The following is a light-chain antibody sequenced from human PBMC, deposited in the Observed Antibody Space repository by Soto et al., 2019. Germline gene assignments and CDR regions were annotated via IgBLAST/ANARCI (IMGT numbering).Light chain of an antibody. CDR2: EVT. CDR1: SGDIGTYNL. J-gene: IGLJ1*01. Sequence: QSALTQPASVSGSPGQSITISCTGTSGDIGTYNLVSWYQQHPGKAPTLMIFEVTRRPSGVSARFSGSKSGNTASLTISGLQPEDEVDYYCCSYAGTFVFGPGTKLTVL. V-gene: IGLV2-23*02. CDR3: CSYAGTFV.